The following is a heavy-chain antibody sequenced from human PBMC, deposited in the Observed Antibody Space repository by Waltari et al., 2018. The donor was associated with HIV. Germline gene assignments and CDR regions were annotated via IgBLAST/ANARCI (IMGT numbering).Heavy chain of an antibody. CDR2: IYYSGST. V-gene: IGHV4-39*01. CDR3: ARHSLTYYYDSSGYSVAFDY. J-gene: IGHJ4*02. CDR1: GGSISSSSYY. D-gene: IGHD3-22*01. Sequence: QLQLQESGPGLVKPSETLSLTCTVSGGSISSSSYYWGWIRQPPGKGLEWIGSIYYSGSTYYNPSRKSRVTISVDTSKNQFSLKLSSVTAADTAVYYCARHSLTYYYDSSGYSVAFDYWGQGTLVTVSS.